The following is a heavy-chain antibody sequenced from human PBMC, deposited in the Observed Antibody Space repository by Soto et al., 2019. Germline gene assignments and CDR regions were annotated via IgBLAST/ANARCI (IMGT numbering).Heavy chain of an antibody. Sequence: SETLSLTCAVSGGSISSGGYSWSWIRQPPGKGLEWIGYIYHSGSTYYNPSLKSRVTISVDRSKNQFSLKLSSVTAADTAVYYCARLTYYYDSSGYYFPLYFDYWGQGTLVTVSS. CDR1: GGSISSGGYS. CDR3: ARLTYYYDSSGYYFPLYFDY. D-gene: IGHD3-22*01. J-gene: IGHJ4*02. V-gene: IGHV4-30-2*01. CDR2: IYHSGST.